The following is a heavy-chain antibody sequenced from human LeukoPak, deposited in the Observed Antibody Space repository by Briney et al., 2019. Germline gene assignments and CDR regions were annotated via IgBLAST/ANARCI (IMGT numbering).Heavy chain of an antibody. CDR1: GGSFSGYY. V-gene: IGHV4-34*01. CDR2: INHSGST. J-gene: IGHJ4*02. CDR3: AREAVAAYY. D-gene: IGHD6-19*01. Sequence: PSETLSLTCAVSGGSFSGYYWSWIRQPPGKGLEWIGEINHSGSTNYNPSLKSRVTISVDTSKNQFSLKLSSVTAADTAVYYCAREAVAAYYWGQGTLVTVSS.